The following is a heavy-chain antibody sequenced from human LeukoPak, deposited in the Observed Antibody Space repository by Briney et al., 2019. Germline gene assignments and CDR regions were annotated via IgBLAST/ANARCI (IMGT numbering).Heavy chain of an antibody. CDR1: GFNSSDSR. J-gene: IGHJ5*02. CDR2: INRDGTEK. CDR3: VRGDWYLTS. Sequence: PGGSLRLSCATPGFNSSDSRMTWVRQAPGKGLQGVANINRDGTEKHFLDSVEGRFTISRDNAKNSLYLQMNTLRPQDTALYFWVRGDWYLTSWGQGTLVTVSS. D-gene: IGHD2-21*01. V-gene: IGHV3-7*04.